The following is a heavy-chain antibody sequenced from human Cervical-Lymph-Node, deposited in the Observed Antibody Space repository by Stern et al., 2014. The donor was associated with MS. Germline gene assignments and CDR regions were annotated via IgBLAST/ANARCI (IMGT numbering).Heavy chain of an antibody. D-gene: IGHD3-10*01. CDR2: MIPMFSTV. V-gene: IGHV1-69*01. J-gene: IGHJ6*02. CDR3: ARGEYDGGNGFFPCALDI. Sequence: VQLVQSGAEVKKPGSSVNVSCRASGGTFNTHAISWVRQAPRQGLEWLGGMIPMFSTVSYAQKLKGRVTITTDATTNTASLQPPNLRSEDTAVYFCARGEYDGGNGFFPCALDIWGQGTTVTVSS. CDR1: GGTFNTHA.